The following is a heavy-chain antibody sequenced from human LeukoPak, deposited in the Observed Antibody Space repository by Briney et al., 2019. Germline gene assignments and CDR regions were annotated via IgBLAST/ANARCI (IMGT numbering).Heavy chain of an antibody. V-gene: IGHV3-15*01. CDR2: IKSKSDGGTT. D-gene: IGHD3-22*01. Sequence: GGSLRLSCAASGFTFSNAWMNWVRQAPGKGLEWVGRIKSKSDGGTTDYDAPVKGRFTISRDDSKNTLFLQMNSLKTEDTAVYYCTTDRGLYDSSGYYYFATDIWGQGTMVTVSS. J-gene: IGHJ3*02. CDR1: GFTFSNAW. CDR3: TTDRGLYDSSGYYYFATDI.